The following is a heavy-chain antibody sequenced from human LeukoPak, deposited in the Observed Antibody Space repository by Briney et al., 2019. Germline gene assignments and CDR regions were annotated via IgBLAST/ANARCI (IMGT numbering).Heavy chain of an antibody. V-gene: IGHV1-69*04. J-gene: IGHJ5*02. CDR1: GGTFSSYA. D-gene: IGHD6-13*01. CDR2: IIPILGIA. Sequence: ASVKVSCKASGGTFSSYAISWVRQAPGQGLEWMGRIIPILGIANYAQKLQGRVTITADKSTSTAYMELSSLRSEDTAVYYCARVGGIAAAGVAWFDPWGQGTLVTVSS. CDR3: ARVGGIAAAGVAWFDP.